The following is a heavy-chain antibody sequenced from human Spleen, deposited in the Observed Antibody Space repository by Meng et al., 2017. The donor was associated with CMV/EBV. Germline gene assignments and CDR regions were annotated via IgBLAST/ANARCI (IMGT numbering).Heavy chain of an antibody. CDR2: IKQGGSEK. CDR1: GFTFSSYW. Sequence: GSLKISCAASGFTFSSYWMSWVRQAPGKGLEWVANIKQGGSEKYYVDSVKGRFTISRDNAKNSLYLQMNSLRAEDTAVYYCARPGRVTGGAFDIWGQGTMVTVSS. CDR3: ARPGRVTGGAFDI. D-gene: IGHD7-27*01. J-gene: IGHJ3*02. V-gene: IGHV3-7*01.